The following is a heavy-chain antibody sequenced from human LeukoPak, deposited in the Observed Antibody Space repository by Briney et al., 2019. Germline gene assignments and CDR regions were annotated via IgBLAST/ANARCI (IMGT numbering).Heavy chain of an antibody. CDR1: GFTFSSYW. Sequence: QTGGSLRLSCAASGFTFSSYWMHWVRQAPGKGLVWVSRSKSDGSTNYADSVKGRFTISRDNAKNTLSLQMNSLRAEDTGVYYCASAPSEIGGYYPEYFRHWGQGTLVTVSS. J-gene: IGHJ1*01. CDR2: SKSDGST. V-gene: IGHV3-74*01. D-gene: IGHD3-22*01. CDR3: ASAPSEIGGYYPEYFRH.